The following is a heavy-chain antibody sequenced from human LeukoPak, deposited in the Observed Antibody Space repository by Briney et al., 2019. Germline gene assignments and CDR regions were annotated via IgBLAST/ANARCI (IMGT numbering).Heavy chain of an antibody. D-gene: IGHD6-19*01. V-gene: IGHV4-61*02. CDR3: TRARSSGWGHNFDY. CDR2: IYTSGST. CDR1: GGSISSNSYY. Sequence: PSETLSLTCTVSGGSISSNSYYWTWIRQPAGKGLEWIGRIYTSGSTHYNPSLKSRVTISVDTSKNQFSLKLSSMTAADTAVYYCTRARSSGWGHNFDYWGQGTRVTVSA. J-gene: IGHJ4*02.